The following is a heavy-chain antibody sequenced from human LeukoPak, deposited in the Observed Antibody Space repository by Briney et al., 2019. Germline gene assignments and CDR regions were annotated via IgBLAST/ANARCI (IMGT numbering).Heavy chain of an antibody. CDR1: GFTFSSYS. D-gene: IGHD4-23*01. CDR3: ASTRRGGGNWFDP. J-gene: IGHJ5*02. V-gene: IGHV3-21*01. CDR2: ISSSSSYI. Sequence: GGSLRLSCAASGFTFSSYSMNWVRQAPGKGLEWVSSISSSSSYIYYADSVKGRFTISRDNAKNSLYLQMNSLRAEDTAVYYCASTRRGGGNWFDPWGQGTLVTVSS.